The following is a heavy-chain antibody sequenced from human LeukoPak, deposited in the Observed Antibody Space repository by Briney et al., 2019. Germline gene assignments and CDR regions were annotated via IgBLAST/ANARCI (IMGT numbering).Heavy chain of an antibody. D-gene: IGHD3-22*01. Sequence: GESLKISCKGSGYSFTSYWIGWVRQMPGKGLEWMGIIYPGDSDTRYSPSFQGQVTISADKSISTAYLQWSSLKASDTAMYYCARLDYYDSSGYYDGPASVDYWGQGTLVTVSS. CDR2: IYPGDSDT. J-gene: IGHJ4*02. V-gene: IGHV5-51*01. CDR3: ARLDYYDSSGYYDGPASVDY. CDR1: GYSFTSYW.